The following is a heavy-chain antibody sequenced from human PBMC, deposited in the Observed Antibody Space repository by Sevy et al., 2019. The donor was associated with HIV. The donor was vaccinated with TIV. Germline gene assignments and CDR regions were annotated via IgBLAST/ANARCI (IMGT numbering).Heavy chain of an antibody. Sequence: ASVKVSCKASGYTFTSYDIYWVRQATGQGLEWMGWMNPNSGNTGYAQKFQGRVTITRNTSISTACMELGSLRSEDTAVYYCARGYYDGAGSYYKHDYYYYGMDVWGQGTTVTVSS. J-gene: IGHJ6*02. D-gene: IGHD3-10*01. CDR2: MNPNSGNT. CDR3: ARGYYDGAGSYYKHDYYYYGMDV. V-gene: IGHV1-8*03. CDR1: GYTFTSYD.